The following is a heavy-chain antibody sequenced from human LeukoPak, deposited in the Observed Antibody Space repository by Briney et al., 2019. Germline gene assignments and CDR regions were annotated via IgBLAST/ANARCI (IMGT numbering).Heavy chain of an antibody. CDR2: ISAYNGNT. V-gene: IGHV1-18*01. Sequence: GASVKVSCKASGYTFSSYAISWVRQAPGQGLEWMGWISAYNGNTNYEQKLQGRVTMTTDTSTSTAYMELRSLRSEDTAVYYCARERSSGYFNWFDPWGQGTLVTVSS. J-gene: IGHJ5*02. CDR1: GYTFSSYA. CDR3: ARERSSGYFNWFDP. D-gene: IGHD3-22*01.